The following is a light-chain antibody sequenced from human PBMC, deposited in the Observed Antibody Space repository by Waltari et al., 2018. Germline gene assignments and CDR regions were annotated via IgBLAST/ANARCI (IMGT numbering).Light chain of an antibody. CDR1: QSISSN. J-gene: IGKJ2*01. CDR2: GAS. V-gene: IGKV3-15*01. CDR3: QQYNNWPQT. Sequence: EIVMTQSPATLSVSPGDRATLSCRARQSISSNLAWYQQKPGQAPRLLIYGASTRATGIPARFSGSGSVTEFTLTLSSLQSEDFAVYYCQQYNNWPQTFGQGTKLEI.